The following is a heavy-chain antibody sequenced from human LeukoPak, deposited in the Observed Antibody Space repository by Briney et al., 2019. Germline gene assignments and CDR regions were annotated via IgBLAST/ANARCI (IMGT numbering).Heavy chain of an antibody. V-gene: IGHV4-59*01. CDR2: IYYSGST. CDR3: ARPTVTTYAFDI. J-gene: IGHJ3*02. Sequence: SETLSLTCAVYGGSFSGYYWSWIRQPPGKGLEWIGYIYYSGSTNYNPSLKSRVTISVDTSKNQFSLKLSSVTAADTAVYYCARPTVTTYAFDIWGQGTMVTVSS. CDR1: GGSFSGYY. D-gene: IGHD4-17*01.